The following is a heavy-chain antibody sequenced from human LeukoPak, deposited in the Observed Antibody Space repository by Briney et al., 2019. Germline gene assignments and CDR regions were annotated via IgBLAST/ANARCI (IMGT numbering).Heavy chain of an antibody. V-gene: IGHV3-53*01. D-gene: IGHD3-22*01. Sequence: QPGGSLRLSCAASGITVSTNYMSWVRQAPGKGLEWVSIIYSGGSTYYADSVKGRFTISRDNSKNTLYLQMNSLRAEDTAVYYCARAPGYYDSSGYYDWGQGTLVTVSS. J-gene: IGHJ4*02. CDR3: ARAPGYYDSSGYYD. CDR2: IYSGGST. CDR1: GITVSTNY.